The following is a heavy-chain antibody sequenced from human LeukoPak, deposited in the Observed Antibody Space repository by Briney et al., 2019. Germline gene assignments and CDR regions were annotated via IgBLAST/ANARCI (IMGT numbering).Heavy chain of an antibody. V-gene: IGHV1-2*02. CDR2: INPNSGGT. J-gene: IGHJ4*02. Sequence: SVKVSCKASGYTFTDRYVHWVRQAPGQGHEWIGWINPNSGGTKYAQNFQGRVSMTRDASITTAYMELSRLRSDDTAVYYCARDDFYDVSGFDSWGQGTRVTVSS. CDR3: ARDDFYDVSGFDS. D-gene: IGHD3-22*01. CDR1: GYTFTDRY.